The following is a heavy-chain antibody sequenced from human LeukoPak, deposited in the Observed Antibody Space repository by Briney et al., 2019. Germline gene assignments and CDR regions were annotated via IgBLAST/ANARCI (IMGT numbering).Heavy chain of an antibody. CDR3: ARGRDYGDLNWFDP. V-gene: IGHV1-8*02. CDR1: GGTFSSYA. Sequence: ASVKVSCKASGGTFSSYAINWVRQATGQGLEWMGWMNPNSGNTGYAQKFQGRVTMTRNTSISTAYMELSSLRSEDTAVYYCARGRDYGDLNWFDPWGQGTLVTVSS. J-gene: IGHJ5*02. CDR2: MNPNSGNT. D-gene: IGHD4-17*01.